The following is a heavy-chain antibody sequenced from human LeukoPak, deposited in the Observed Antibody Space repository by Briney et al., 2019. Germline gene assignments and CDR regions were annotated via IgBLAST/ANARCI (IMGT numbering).Heavy chain of an antibody. J-gene: IGHJ6*02. Sequence: GGSLRLSCAASGFTFSSYAMHWVRQAPGKGLEWVAVVSYDGSNKYYADSVKGRFTISRDNSKNTLYPQMNSLRAEDTAVYYCARDHRGIAVAGTGIYYYYGMDVWGQGTTVTVSS. CDR2: VSYDGSNK. V-gene: IGHV3-30*04. D-gene: IGHD6-19*01. CDR3: ARDHRGIAVAGTGIYYYYGMDV. CDR1: GFTFSSYA.